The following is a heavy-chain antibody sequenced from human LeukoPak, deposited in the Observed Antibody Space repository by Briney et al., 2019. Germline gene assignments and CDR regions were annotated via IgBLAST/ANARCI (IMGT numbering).Heavy chain of an antibody. D-gene: IGHD3-10*01. J-gene: IGHJ4*02. CDR2: INHSGST. CDR1: GGSFSGYY. V-gene: IGHV4-34*01. CDR3: ARNYYYGSGSYYPTPHFDY. Sequence: SETLSLTCAVYGGSFSGYYWSWIRQPPGKGLEWIGEINHSGSTNYNPSLKSRVTISVDTSKNQFSLKLSSVTAADTAVYYCARNYYYGSGSYYPTPHFDYWGQGTLVTVSS.